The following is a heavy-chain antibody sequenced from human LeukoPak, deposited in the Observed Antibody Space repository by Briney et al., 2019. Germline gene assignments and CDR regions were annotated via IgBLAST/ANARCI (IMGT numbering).Heavy chain of an antibody. CDR3: AREGYYGSGSPPSLYFDY. Sequence: GGSLRLSCAASGFTFSTYGMHWVLQAPGKGLEWVAVTSSDLNVKLYADSVKGRFTISRDNSRSTLYLQMNSLRPEDTAIYYCAREGYYGSGSPPSLYFDYWGQGTLVTVSS. CDR2: TSSDLNVK. V-gene: IGHV3-30*03. CDR1: GFTFSTYG. D-gene: IGHD3-10*01. J-gene: IGHJ4*02.